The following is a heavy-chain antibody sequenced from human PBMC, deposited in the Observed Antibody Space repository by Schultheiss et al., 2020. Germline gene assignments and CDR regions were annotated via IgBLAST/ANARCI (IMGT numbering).Heavy chain of an antibody. CDR2: IIPIFGTA. V-gene: IGHV1-69*13. D-gene: IGHD2-8*01. Sequence: SVKVSCKASGGTFSSYAISWVRQAPGQGLEWMGGIIPIFGTANYAQKFQGRVTITADESTSTAYMELSSLRSEDTAVYYCARAWDDIVLMVYAINPPDYGMDVWGQGTTVTVSS. CDR1: GGTFSSYA. J-gene: IGHJ6*02. CDR3: ARAWDDIVLMVYAINPPDYGMDV.